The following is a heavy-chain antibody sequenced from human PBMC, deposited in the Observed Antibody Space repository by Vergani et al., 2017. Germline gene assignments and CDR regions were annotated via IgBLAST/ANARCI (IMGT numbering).Heavy chain of an antibody. CDR1: GYTFTNYY. CDR3: DRRHGDILPPDPRRLDY. V-gene: IGHV1-46*03. Sequence: QVLLVQSGAEVKKPGASVRVSCKTSGYTFTNYYIHWVRQAPGQGLEWMGIINPSGGSTTYAQQFQGRLTMTRDTSTSTVYMDLSNLRSEDTAEYYCDRRHGDILPPDPRRLDYWGQGTLVTVSS. CDR2: INPSGGST. J-gene: IGHJ4*02.